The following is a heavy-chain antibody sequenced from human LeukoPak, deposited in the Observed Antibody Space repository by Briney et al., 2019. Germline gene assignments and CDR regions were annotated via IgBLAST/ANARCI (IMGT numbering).Heavy chain of an antibody. CDR1: GFTFRNYY. J-gene: IGHJ4*02. D-gene: IGHD6-6*01. CDR3: AKDLGSSSPYYFDY. Sequence: GGSLRLSCAASGFTFRNYYMSWIRQAPGKGLEWISYISTSGSTIYYADSMKGRFTISRDNAKNTLYLQMNSLRAEDTAVYCCAKDLGSSSPYYFDYWGQGTLVTVSS. CDR2: ISTSGSTI. V-gene: IGHV3-11*01.